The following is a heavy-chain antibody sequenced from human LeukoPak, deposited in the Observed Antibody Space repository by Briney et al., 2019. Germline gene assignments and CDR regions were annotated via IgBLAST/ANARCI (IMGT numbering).Heavy chain of an antibody. D-gene: IGHD3-22*01. V-gene: IGHV3-33*01. CDR3: ARGRDSSGYYAYYYYYGMDV. J-gene: IGHJ6*02. Sequence: GGSLRLSCAASGFTFSSYGMHWVRQAPGKGLEWVAVIWYDGSNKYYADSVKGRFTISRDNSKNTLYLQMNSLRAEDTAVYYCARGRDSSGYYAYYYYYGMDVWGQGTTVTVSS. CDR1: GFTFSSYG. CDR2: IWYDGSNK.